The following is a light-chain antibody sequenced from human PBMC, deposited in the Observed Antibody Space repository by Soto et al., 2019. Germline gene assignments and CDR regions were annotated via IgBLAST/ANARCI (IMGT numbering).Light chain of an antibody. V-gene: IGKV1-5*03. CDR2: KSS. CDR1: ASISSW. CDR3: QQFGA. J-gene: IGKJ3*01. Sequence: DIQMSQSPSNLSASVGDRVTITCRASASISSWLAWYQQQPGKAPKLLIYKSSILENGVPSRFSGGGSGTEITLTISSLQPHDFAPYYCQQFGAFCRVANVDIK.